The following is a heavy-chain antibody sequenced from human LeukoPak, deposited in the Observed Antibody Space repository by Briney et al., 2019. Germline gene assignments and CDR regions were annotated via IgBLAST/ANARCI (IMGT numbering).Heavy chain of an antibody. Sequence: PSETLSLTCTVIIGSLEKYYWSWIRQPPGKGLEWIGYISYSGTTKYNPSLKSRVTMSVDTSKHQFSPHLSSVTPADTALYYCARERGEEYSSGWYKTNFFDTWGQGTRVTVSS. CDR1: IGSLEKYY. D-gene: IGHD6-19*01. J-gene: IGHJ4*02. CDR2: ISYSGTT. V-gene: IGHV4-59*12. CDR3: ARERGEEYSSGWYKTNFFDT.